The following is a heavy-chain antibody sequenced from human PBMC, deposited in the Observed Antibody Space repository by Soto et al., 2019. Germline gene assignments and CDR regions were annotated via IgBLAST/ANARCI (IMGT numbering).Heavy chain of an antibody. D-gene: IGHD6-6*01. CDR3: GSAHGMDV. CDR2: TRYGGIP. Sequence: QVQLQESGPGMVEPSQTLSLTCNVSGVSLSGSTYYWSWIRQLPGKGLEWIGFTRYGGIPYHNPSLKSRATISVQSSKNQFSLRLTSLTAADTGVYYCGSAHGMDVWGRGTTVIVSS. V-gene: IGHV4-31*03. CDR1: GVSLSGSTYY. J-gene: IGHJ6*02.